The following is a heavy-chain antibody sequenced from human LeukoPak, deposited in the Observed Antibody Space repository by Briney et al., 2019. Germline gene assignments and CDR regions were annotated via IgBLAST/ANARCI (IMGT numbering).Heavy chain of an antibody. Sequence: PGGSLSLSCAASGFIFSSYAMSWVRQAAGRGLEWVSAISGSGGSTYYADSVKGRFTISRDNSKNTLYLQMNSLRAEDTAVYYCAKHSRALGGDAFDIWGQGTMVTVSS. CDR1: GFIFSSYA. CDR2: ISGSGGST. D-gene: IGHD3-10*01. J-gene: IGHJ3*02. CDR3: AKHSRALGGDAFDI. V-gene: IGHV3-23*01.